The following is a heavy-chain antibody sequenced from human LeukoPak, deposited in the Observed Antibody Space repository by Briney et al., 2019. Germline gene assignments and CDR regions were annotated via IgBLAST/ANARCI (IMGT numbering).Heavy chain of an antibody. V-gene: IGHV4-61*02. Sequence: PSETLSLTCTVSGGSISSSNYYWIWIRQPAGKGLEWIGRTHTSGSTNYNPSLKSRVTMSVDTSKNQFSLKLSSVTAADTAVYYCARGRWNTGMVSPYYFDYWGQGTLVTVSS. CDR3: ARGRWNTGMVSPYYFDY. CDR1: GGSISSSNYY. D-gene: IGHD5-18*01. CDR2: THTSGST. J-gene: IGHJ4*02.